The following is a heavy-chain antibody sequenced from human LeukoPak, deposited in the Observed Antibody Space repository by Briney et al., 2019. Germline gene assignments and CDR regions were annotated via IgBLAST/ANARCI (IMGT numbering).Heavy chain of an antibody. CDR2: ISYDGSNK. V-gene: IGHV3-30*18. J-gene: IGHJ4*02. Sequence: GGSLRLSCAASGFTFSSYGMHWVRQAPGKGLEWVAVISYDGSNKYYADSVKGRFTISRDNSKNTLYLQMNSLRADDTAVYYCAKLRSGWYYFDYWGQGTLVTVSS. CDR3: AKLRSGWYYFDY. D-gene: IGHD6-19*01. CDR1: GFTFSSYG.